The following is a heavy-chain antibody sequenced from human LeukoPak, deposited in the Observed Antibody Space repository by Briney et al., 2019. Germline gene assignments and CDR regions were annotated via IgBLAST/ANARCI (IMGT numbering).Heavy chain of an antibody. CDR2: ISYDGSNK. CDR3: AKDDRYSGYDIRGSGDY. V-gene: IGHV3-30*18. D-gene: IGHD5-12*01. Sequence: GGSLRLSRAASGFTFSSYGMHWVRQAPGKGLEWVAVISYDGSNKYYADSVKGRFTISRDNSKNTLYLQMNSLRAEDTAVYYCAKDDRYSGYDIRGSGDYWGQGTLVTVSS. CDR1: GFTFSSYG. J-gene: IGHJ4*02.